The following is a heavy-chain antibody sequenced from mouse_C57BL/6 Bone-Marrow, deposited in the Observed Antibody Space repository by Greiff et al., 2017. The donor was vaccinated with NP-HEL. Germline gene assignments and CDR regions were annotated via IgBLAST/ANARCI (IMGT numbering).Heavy chain of an antibody. CDR2: ISSGSSTI. D-gene: IGHD1-1*01. V-gene: IGHV5-17*01. CDR1: GFTFSDYG. Sequence: EVKVVESGGGLVKPGGSLKLSCAASGFTFSDYGMHWVRQAPEKGLEWVAYISSGSSTIYYADTVKGRFTISRDNAKNTLFLQMTSLRSEDTAMYYCARRAFTNGRDPHYYAMDYWGQGTSVTVSS. CDR3: ARRAFTNGRDPHYYAMDY. J-gene: IGHJ4*01.